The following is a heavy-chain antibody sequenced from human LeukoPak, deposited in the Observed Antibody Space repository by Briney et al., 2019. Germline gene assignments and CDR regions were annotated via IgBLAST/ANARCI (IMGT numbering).Heavy chain of an antibody. Sequence: GGSLRLSCAASGFTVSSNYMSWVRQAPGKGLEWVSVIYSGGHTYYADSVKGRFTISRDNSKNTLYLQMDSLRAEDTAVYFCAKTGNPATGDYWGQGTLVTVSS. CDR1: GFTVSSNY. CDR3: AKTGNPATGDY. D-gene: IGHD1-1*01. V-gene: IGHV3-53*01. J-gene: IGHJ4*02. CDR2: IYSGGHT.